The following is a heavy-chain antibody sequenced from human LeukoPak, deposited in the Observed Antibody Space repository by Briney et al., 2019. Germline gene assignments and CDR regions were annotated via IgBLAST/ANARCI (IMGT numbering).Heavy chain of an antibody. CDR2: ISAYNGNT. J-gene: IGHJ4*02. Sequence: ASVKVSCKASGYTYTSYGISWVRQAPGQGLEWMGWISAYNGNTNYAQKLQGRVTMTTDTSTSTAYMELRSLRSDDTAVYYCARGDYYDSSGPFDYWGQGTLVTVSS. CDR3: ARGDYYDSSGPFDY. D-gene: IGHD3-22*01. V-gene: IGHV1-18*01. CDR1: GYTYTSYG.